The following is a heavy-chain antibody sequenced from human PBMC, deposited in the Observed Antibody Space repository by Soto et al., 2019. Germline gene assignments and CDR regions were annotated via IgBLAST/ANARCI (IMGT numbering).Heavy chain of an antibody. CDR2: IIPILGIA. J-gene: IGHJ6*03. Sequence: QVQLVQSGAEVKKPGSSVKVSCKASGGTFSSYTISWVRQAPGQGLEWMGRIIPILGIANYAQKFQGRVTMTADKSTSTADMELSSRRAEDTAVYYCARDREETFDYYYDDYMDVWGKGTTVTVSS. CDR1: GGTFSSYT. D-gene: IGHD3-10*01. CDR3: ARDREETFDYYYDDYMDV. V-gene: IGHV1-69*08.